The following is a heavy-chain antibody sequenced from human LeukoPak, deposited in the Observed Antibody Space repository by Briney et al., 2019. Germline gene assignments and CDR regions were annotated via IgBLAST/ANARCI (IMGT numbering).Heavy chain of an antibody. V-gene: IGHV4-34*01. D-gene: IGHD5-18*01. CDR1: GGSFSGYY. CDR3: ARAGGYSYGYGLRYFDY. J-gene: IGHJ4*02. CDR2: INHSGST. Sequence: SETLSLTCAVYGGSFSGYYWSWIRQPPGKGLEWIGEINHSGSTNYNPSLKSRVTISVDTSKNQFSLKLSSVTAADTAVYYCARAGGYSYGYGLRYFDYWGQGTLVTVSS.